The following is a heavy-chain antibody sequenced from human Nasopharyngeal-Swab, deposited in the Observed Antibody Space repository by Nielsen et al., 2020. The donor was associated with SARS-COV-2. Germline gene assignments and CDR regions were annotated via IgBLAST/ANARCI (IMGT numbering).Heavy chain of an antibody. D-gene: IGHD2-2*01. Sequence: GGSLRLSCAASGFTFSSYWMHWVRQPPGKGLQWVSRINTDGTTTNYADSVRGRFTISRDNAKNTLYLQMNSLRAEDTAVYYCARDLGGGYCTTTNCPGSWGQGTLVTVSS. J-gene: IGHJ1*01. CDR1: GFTFSSYW. V-gene: IGHV3-74*01. CDR2: INTDGTTT. CDR3: ARDLGGGYCTTTNCPGS.